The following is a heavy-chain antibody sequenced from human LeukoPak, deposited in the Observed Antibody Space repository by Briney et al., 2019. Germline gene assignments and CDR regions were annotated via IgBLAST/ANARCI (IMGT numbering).Heavy chain of an antibody. CDR3: ARGQGDFWSGFSDFGLDV. D-gene: IGHD3-3*01. V-gene: IGHV1-8*01. CDR2: MNPNSGNT. J-gene: IGHJ6*02. Sequence: GASMKVSCKASGYSFTTYDVNWVRQATGQGLEWMGWMNPNSGNTGYAQKFQGRVTMTRNTSISTAYMDLSSLRSEDTAVYYCARGQGDFWSGFSDFGLDVWGQGTTVTVSS. CDR1: GYSFTTYD.